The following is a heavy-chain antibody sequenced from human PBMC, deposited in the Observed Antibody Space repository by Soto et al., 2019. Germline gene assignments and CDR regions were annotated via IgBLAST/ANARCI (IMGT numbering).Heavy chain of an antibody. CDR3: AKGVPGIAVAGTGYFQH. V-gene: IGHV3-23*01. D-gene: IGHD6-19*01. J-gene: IGHJ1*01. Sequence: EVQLLESGGGLVQPGGSLRLSCAASGFTFSSYAMSWVRQAPAKGLEWVSGISGSGDSTYYADSVKGRFTISRDNSKNTLYLQMISLRAEDTAVYYCAKGVPGIAVAGTGYFQHWGQGTLVTVSS. CDR1: GFTFSSYA. CDR2: ISGSGDST.